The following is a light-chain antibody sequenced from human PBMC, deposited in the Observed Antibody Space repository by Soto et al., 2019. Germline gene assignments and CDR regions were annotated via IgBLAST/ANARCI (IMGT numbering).Light chain of an antibody. J-gene: IGKJ4*01. CDR3: QQYKTSPPT. Sequence: DIQMTQSPSTLSASVGDRVTVTCRASQSINSWLAWYQQKPGKAPKVLIYYASTLESGVPSRFSASGSGTEFIPTISSLQPGDFATYYCQQYKTSPPTFGGGTQVEIK. CDR2: YAS. V-gene: IGKV1-5*03. CDR1: QSINSW.